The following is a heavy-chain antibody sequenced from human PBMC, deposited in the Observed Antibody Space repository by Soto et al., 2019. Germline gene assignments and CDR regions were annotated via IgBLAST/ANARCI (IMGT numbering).Heavy chain of an antibody. Sequence: QVHLVQSGAEVKQPGASVKVSCQGSGYAFTTYGITWVRQAPGQGLEWMGWISAHNGNTNYAQKLQGRATVTRDTSTSAAYMALRSLRYDATAVYYCARGRYGDYWGQGALVTVSS. CDR3: ARGRYGDY. V-gene: IGHV1-18*01. CDR1: GYAFTTYG. CDR2: ISAHNGNT. J-gene: IGHJ4*02. D-gene: IGHD1-1*01.